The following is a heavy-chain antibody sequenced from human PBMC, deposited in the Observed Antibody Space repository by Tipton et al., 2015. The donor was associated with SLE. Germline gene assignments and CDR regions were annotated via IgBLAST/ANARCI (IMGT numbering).Heavy chain of an antibody. D-gene: IGHD5-18*01. CDR1: GYSFTSYW. Sequence: QLVQSGPEVKKPGESLKISCKGSGYSFTSYWISWVRQMPGKGLEWMGRIDPSDSYTNYSPSFQGHVSISADKSISTAYLQWSSRKASGTAIYYCARETGDAAMVVYGYNCFDPWGQGTLVSVSP. J-gene: IGHJ5*02. CDR3: ARETGDAAMVVYGYNCFDP. V-gene: IGHV5-10-1*01. CDR2: IDPSDSYT.